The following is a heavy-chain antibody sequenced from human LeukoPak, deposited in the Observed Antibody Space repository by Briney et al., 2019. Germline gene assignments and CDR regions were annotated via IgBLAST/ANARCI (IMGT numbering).Heavy chain of an antibody. D-gene: IGHD3-16*01. Sequence: GGSLRLSCAASGFTFSDYSMNWVRQAPGKGLEWVSIIYDNNSTYYADSVKGRFTVSRGNSKNTLYLQMNSLRAEDTAVYYCARRLDYSAGTFDYWGQGTLVTVSS. J-gene: IGHJ4*02. CDR1: GFTFSDYS. V-gene: IGHV3-53*01. CDR2: IYDNNST. CDR3: ARRLDYSAGTFDY.